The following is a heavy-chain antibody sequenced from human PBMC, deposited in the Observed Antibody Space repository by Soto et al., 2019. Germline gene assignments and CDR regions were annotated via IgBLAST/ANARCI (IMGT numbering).Heavy chain of an antibody. V-gene: IGHV3-53*01. CDR3: ARAGYCGPGCYYYFDY. CDR1: GFTGSDDY. J-gene: IGHJ4*02. CDR2: IYSDGST. Sequence: GGSLRLSCAVSGFTGSDDYMNWVRQAPGKGLEWVSIIYSDGSTYYADSVKGRFTISRDNSKNTLYLQMNSLRAEDTAVYYCARAGYCGPGCYYYFDYWGQGTLVTVSS. D-gene: IGHD2-21*02.